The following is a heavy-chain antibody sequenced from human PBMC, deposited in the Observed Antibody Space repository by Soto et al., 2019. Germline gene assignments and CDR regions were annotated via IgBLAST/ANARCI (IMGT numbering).Heavy chain of an antibody. Sequence: SETLSLTYTESGGSISSYYWGWIRQPPGKGLEWIGYIYYSGSTNYNTSLKSRVTISVDTSKNQFSLKLSSVTAADTAVYYCERQGDILTGYYYYGMDVWGQGTTVTVSS. CDR2: IYYSGST. CDR3: ERQGDILTGYYYYGMDV. J-gene: IGHJ6*02. CDR1: GGSISSYY. D-gene: IGHD3-9*01. V-gene: IGHV4-59*08.